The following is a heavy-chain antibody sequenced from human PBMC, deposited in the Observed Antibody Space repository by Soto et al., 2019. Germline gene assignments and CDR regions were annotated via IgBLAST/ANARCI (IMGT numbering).Heavy chain of an antibody. Sequence: GGSLRLSCAASGFTFSSYEMNWVRQAPGKGLEWVSYISSSGSTIYYADSVKGRFTISRDNPKNTLFLQMSSLRPEDTAVYYCARWSNYSPFDPWGQGTLVTVSS. CDR1: GFTFSSYE. CDR3: ARWSNYSPFDP. V-gene: IGHV3-48*03. CDR2: ISSSGSTI. D-gene: IGHD5-18*01. J-gene: IGHJ5*02.